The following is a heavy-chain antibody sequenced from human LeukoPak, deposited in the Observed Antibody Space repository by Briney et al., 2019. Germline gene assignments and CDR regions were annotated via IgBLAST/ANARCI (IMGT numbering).Heavy chain of an antibody. V-gene: IGHV3-23*01. CDR2: FSATDGST. CDR1: RFTFSTHA. Sequence: GGSLRLSCVGSRFTFSTHAMTWVSQAPGKGLEWVSAFSATDGSTQYADSVKGRFTISRDSTPHTLFLQMNSLRAEETAVYYCARCQIAGAGTGAFDVWGQGTMVSVSS. CDR3: ARCQIAGAGTGAFDV. D-gene: IGHD6-13*01. J-gene: IGHJ3*01.